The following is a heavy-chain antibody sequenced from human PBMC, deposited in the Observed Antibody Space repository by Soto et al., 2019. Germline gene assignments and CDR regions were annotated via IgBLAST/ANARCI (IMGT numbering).Heavy chain of an antibody. CDR2: ISGSGGST. D-gene: IGHD6-13*01. V-gene: IGHV3-23*01. Sequence: GGSLRLCCAASGFTFSSYAMSWVRQAPGKGLEWVSAISGSGGSTYYADSVKGRFTISRNNSKNTLYLQMNSLRAEDTAVYYCAKGRYSSSWKIFDYWGQGTLVTVSS. CDR3: AKGRYSSSWKIFDY. J-gene: IGHJ4*02. CDR1: GFTFSSYA.